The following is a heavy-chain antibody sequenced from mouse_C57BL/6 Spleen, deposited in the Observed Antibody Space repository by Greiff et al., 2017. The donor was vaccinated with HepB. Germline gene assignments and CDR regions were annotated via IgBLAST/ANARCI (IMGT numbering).Heavy chain of an antibody. CDR3: ARDEEPLYYGNYVWFAY. CDR1: GYTFTEYT. D-gene: IGHD2-1*01. V-gene: IGHV1-62-2*01. J-gene: IGHJ3*01. Sequence: VQLVESGAELVKPGASVKLSCKASGYTFTEYTIHWVKQRSGQGLEWIGWFYPGSGSIKYNEKFKDKATLTADKSSSTVYMELSRLTSEDSAVYFCARDEEPLYYGNYVWFAYWGQGTLVTVSA. CDR2: FYPGSGSI.